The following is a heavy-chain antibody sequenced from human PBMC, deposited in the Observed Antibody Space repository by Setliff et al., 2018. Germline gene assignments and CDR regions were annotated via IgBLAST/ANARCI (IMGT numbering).Heavy chain of an antibody. J-gene: IGHJ3*02. CDR1: GYSFTDYW. CDR3: ARLSPYGDDAFDI. V-gene: IGHV5-51*01. Sequence: GESLKISCKGSGYSFTDYWIGWVRQMPGKGLEWTGIIYPGDSDTRYSPSFQGQVTISADKSISTAYLQWSSLKASDTAMYYCARLSPYGDDAFDIWGQGTMVTVSS. D-gene: IGHD4-17*01. CDR2: IYPGDSDT.